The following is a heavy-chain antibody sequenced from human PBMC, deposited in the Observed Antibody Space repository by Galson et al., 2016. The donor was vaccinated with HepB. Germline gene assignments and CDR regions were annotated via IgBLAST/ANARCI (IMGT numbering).Heavy chain of an antibody. D-gene: IGHD3-16*02. CDR2: LSGRRSII. J-gene: IGHJ6*04. V-gene: IGHV3-11*01. CDR3: ARARVEGVIRMGDYYGMDV. CDR1: EFSLSDYY. Sequence: SLRLSCAASEFSLSDYYLSWIRQAPGKGLECVSYLSGRRSIIYYADSVKRRFTISTDNARNSVFLQMDSLSDEDTAVYYCARARVEGVIRMGDYYGMDVWGKGTTVIVST.